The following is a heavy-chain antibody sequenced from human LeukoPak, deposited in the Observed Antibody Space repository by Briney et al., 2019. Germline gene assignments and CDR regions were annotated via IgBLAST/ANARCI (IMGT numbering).Heavy chain of an antibody. J-gene: IGHJ4*02. D-gene: IGHD3-10*02. V-gene: IGHV1-18*01. CDR2: ISAYNGNT. CDR3: ARGVNYYDRYYFDY. CDR1: GYTFTSYG. Sequence: ASVEVSCKASGYTFTSYGISWVRQAPGQGLEWMGWISAYNGNTNYAQKLQGRVTMTTDTSTSTAYMELRSLRSDDTAVYYCARGVNYYDRYYFDYWGQGTLVTVSS.